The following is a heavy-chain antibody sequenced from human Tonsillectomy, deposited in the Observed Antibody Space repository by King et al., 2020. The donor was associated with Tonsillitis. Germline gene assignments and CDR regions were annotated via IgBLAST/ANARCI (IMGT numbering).Heavy chain of an antibody. CDR3: ANGGGGRQQLAPDY. Sequence: VQLVESGGGVVQPGGSLRLSCAASGFTFDDYAMHWVRQAPGKGLEWVSLISGDGGSTYYADSVKGRFTISRDNSKNSLYLQVNSLRTEDTALYYCANGGGGRQQLAPDYWGQGTLVTVSS. J-gene: IGHJ4*02. CDR1: GFTFDDYA. D-gene: IGHD6-13*01. V-gene: IGHV3-43*02. CDR2: ISGDGGST.